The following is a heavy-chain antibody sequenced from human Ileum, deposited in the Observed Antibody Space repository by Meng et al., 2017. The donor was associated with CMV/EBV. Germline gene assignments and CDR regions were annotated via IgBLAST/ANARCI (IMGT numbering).Heavy chain of an antibody. CDR2: SSIGGRT. J-gene: IGHJ4*02. Sequence: QVHRPGPGPGWGSPCETLSLTCTVSGGSRKAYDGRWVRQPAGKGLGWIGRSSIGGRTNYHPSLESRVTMSVDTSNNHFSLRLTSVTAADTAVYYCARGPGGFGEFNFDYWGQGSLVTVSS. CDR3: ARGPGGFGEFNFDY. D-gene: IGHD3-10*01. V-gene: IGHV4-4*07. CDR1: GGSRKAYD.